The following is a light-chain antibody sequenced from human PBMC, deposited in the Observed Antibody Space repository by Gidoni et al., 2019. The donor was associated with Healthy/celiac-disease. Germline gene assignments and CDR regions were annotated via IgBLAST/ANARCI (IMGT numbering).Light chain of an antibody. Sequence: QSVLTQPPSASGTPGQGVTISCSGSSSNIGSNTVNWYQQLPGTAPKLLFYRNNQRPSGVPDRFSGSKSGTSASLAISGLQSEDEADYYCAAWDDSLNGPVFGGGTKLTVL. CDR2: RNN. J-gene: IGLJ3*02. CDR1: SSNIGSNT. CDR3: AAWDDSLNGPV. V-gene: IGLV1-44*01.